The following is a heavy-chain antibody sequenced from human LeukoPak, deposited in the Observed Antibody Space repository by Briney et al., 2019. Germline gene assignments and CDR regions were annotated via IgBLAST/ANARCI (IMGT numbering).Heavy chain of an antibody. Sequence: PSETLSLTCTVSGGSISSSSYYWGWIRQPPGKGLEWIGSIYYSGSTYYNPSLKSRVTISVGTSKNQFSLKLSSVTAADTAVYYCARFIAVAGNFDYWGQGTLVTVSS. CDR2: IYYSGST. CDR1: GGSISSSSYY. D-gene: IGHD6-19*01. V-gene: IGHV4-39*01. CDR3: ARFIAVAGNFDY. J-gene: IGHJ4*02.